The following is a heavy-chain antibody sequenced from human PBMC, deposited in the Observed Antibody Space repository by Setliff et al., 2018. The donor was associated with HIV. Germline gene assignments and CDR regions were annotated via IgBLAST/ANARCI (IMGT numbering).Heavy chain of an antibody. V-gene: IGHV4-38-2*01. D-gene: IGHD6-13*01. CDR1: GYSISSGYY. Sequence: SETLSLTCAVSGYSISSGYYWGWIRQPPGKGLEWIGSIYHSGSTYYNPSLKSRVTISVDTSKNQFSLKLSSVTAADTAVYYCARVDSSWPLYYYYYMDVWGKGTTVTVSS. CDR3: ARVDSSWPLYYYYYMDV. J-gene: IGHJ6*03. CDR2: IYHSGST.